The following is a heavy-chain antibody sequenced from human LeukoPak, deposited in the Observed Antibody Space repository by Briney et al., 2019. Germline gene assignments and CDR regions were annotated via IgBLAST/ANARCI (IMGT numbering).Heavy chain of an antibody. D-gene: IGHD6-13*01. Sequence: SQTLSLTCAISGDTVSSNSAAWDWIRQYPSRGLEWLGRTYYRSKWYNDYAVSVKSRITINPDTSKNQFSLQLNSVTPEDTAVYYCARGLFQGYSSSWFDYWGQGTLVTVSS. CDR3: ARGLFQGYSSSWFDY. CDR1: GDTVSSNSAA. J-gene: IGHJ4*02. CDR2: TYYRSKWYN. V-gene: IGHV6-1*01.